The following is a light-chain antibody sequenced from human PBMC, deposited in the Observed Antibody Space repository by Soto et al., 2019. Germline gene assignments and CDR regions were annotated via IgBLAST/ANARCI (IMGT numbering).Light chain of an antibody. CDR2: VNSDGSH. J-gene: IGLJ1*01. CDR1: RGHSSYA. Sequence: QPVLTQSPSASASLGASVKLTCTLSRGHSSYAIAWHQQQPEKGPRYLMKVNSDGSHSKGDGIPDRFSGSSSGAERYLTFSSLQSEDEADCYCQTWGTGIHYVFGTEAKLTVL. CDR3: QTWGTGIHYV. V-gene: IGLV4-69*01.